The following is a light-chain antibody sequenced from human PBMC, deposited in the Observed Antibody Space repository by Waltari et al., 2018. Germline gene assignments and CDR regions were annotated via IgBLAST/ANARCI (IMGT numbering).Light chain of an antibody. J-gene: IGLJ3*02. Sequence: QSALTQPAYVSGSPGQSITISCTGTSSDVGFYNYVSWYQQHPGKAPKLMIFDVSELPSVGSNRFSCSKSGNTASLTTSGLQAEDDAEYYCNAYAGSSSWVFGGGTKLTVL. V-gene: IGLV2-14*01. CDR2: DVS. CDR1: SSDVGFYNY. CDR3: NAYAGSSSWV.